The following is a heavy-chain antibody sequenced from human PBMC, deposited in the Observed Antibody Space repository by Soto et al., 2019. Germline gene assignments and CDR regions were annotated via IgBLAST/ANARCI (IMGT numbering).Heavy chain of an antibody. CDR2: IDPTDSYT. V-gene: IGHV5-10-1*01. J-gene: IGHJ6*02. CDR1: GYSFTSYW. Sequence: GESLKISCKGSGYSFTSYWISWVRQMPGKGLEWMGRIDPTDSYTNYSPSFQGHVAISADNSISTAYLQWSSLKASDTAMYYCARAGYSGYEETYYYYGLDVWGQGTTVTVSS. CDR3: ARAGYSGYEETYYYYGLDV. D-gene: IGHD5-12*01.